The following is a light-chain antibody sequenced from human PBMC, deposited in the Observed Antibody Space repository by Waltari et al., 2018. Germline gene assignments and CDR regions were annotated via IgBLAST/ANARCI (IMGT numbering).Light chain of an antibody. Sequence: QSVLTQPPSVSWAPGPRVTIPCTGSSSNTGAAYDVPWYQQLPGTAPKHLIYGNSNRPSGVPDRFSGSKSGTSASLAITGLQAEDEADYYCQSYDSSLSDVVFGGGTKLTVL. J-gene: IGLJ2*01. V-gene: IGLV1-40*01. CDR1: SSNTGAAYD. CDR3: QSYDSSLSDVV. CDR2: GNS.